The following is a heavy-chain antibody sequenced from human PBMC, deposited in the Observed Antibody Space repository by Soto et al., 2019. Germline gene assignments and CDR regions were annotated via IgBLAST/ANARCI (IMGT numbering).Heavy chain of an antibody. Sequence: QVQLVQSGGEVKRPGASVKVSCKTSGYTFSNYGITWVRQAPGQPLEWLGWISLYSDCTNYAQKFQGRVSMTTDTSTTTAYMELRSLRSDDTAVYYCARVVPGAEAWFGPWGQGALGTVSS. D-gene: IGHD2-2*01. J-gene: IGHJ5*02. CDR1: GYTFSNYG. CDR3: ARVVPGAEAWFGP. V-gene: IGHV1-18*01. CDR2: ISLYSDCT.